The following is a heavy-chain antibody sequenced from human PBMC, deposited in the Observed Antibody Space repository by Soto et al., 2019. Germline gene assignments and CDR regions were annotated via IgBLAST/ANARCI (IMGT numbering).Heavy chain of an antibody. CDR2: IKQDGSEK. V-gene: IGHV3-7*03. J-gene: IGHJ6*02. CDR1: GFTFSSYW. CDR3: PRDLVLWFGELTDGMDV. Sequence: GGSLRLSXAASGFTFSSYWMSWVRQAPGKGLEWVANIKQDGSEKYYVDSVKGRFTISRDNAKNSLYLQMNSLRAEDTAVYYCPRDLVLWFGELTDGMDVWGQGTTVTVSS. D-gene: IGHD3-10*01.